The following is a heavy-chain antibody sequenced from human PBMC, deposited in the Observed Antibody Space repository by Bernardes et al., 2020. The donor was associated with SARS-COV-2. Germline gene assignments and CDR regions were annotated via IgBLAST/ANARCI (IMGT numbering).Heavy chain of an antibody. D-gene: IGHD2-21*01. CDR2: IYSSGLS. Sequence: SQPLSLTCTVPGGSTSSTNYYWGWIRQPPGKGLEWIGSIYSSGLSYYNTSLQSRARASVDTSKNQISLRLSFVTAADTAVYYCAGSSCGIDCYIGGLRSWDYGMDVWGQGTTVTVSS. J-gene: IGHJ6*02. V-gene: IGHV4-39*01. CDR1: GGSTSSTNYY. CDR3: AGSSCGIDCYIGGLRSWDYGMDV.